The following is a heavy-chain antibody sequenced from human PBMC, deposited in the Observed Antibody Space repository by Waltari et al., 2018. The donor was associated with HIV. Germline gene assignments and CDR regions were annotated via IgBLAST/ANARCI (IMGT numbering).Heavy chain of an antibody. CDR2: IYYSGST. V-gene: IGHV4-39*01. CDR1: DGSIDRSSYY. CDR3: ARHVGGYDSSGYFPYYFDY. J-gene: IGHJ4*02. Sequence: QLQLQESGPGLVKPSETLSLTCTVSDGSIDRSSYYWGWIRQPPGKGLEWIGSIYYSGSTYDNPSLKSRVTISVDTSKNRFSLKLSSVTAADTAVYYCARHVGGYDSSGYFPYYFDYWGKGALVTVSS. D-gene: IGHD3-22*01.